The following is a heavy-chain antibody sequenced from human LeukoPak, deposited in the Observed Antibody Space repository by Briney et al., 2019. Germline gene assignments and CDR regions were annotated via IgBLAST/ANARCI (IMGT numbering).Heavy chain of an antibody. J-gene: IGHJ4*02. V-gene: IGHV4-59*01. CDR3: ARGPLRLGELSPTYYFDY. CDR2: IHYSGSS. CDR1: GGSISTYY. Sequence: RTSETLSLTCTVSGGSISTYYWSWIRQPPGKGLEWIGYIHYSGSSNYNPSLKSRVTISVDTSKKQFSLKLTSVTAADTAVYYCARGPLRLGELSPTYYFDYWGQGTLVTVSS. D-gene: IGHD3-16*02.